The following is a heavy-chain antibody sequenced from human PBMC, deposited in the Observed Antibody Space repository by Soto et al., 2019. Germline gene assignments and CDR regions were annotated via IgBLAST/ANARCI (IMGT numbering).Heavy chain of an antibody. D-gene: IGHD5-12*01. Sequence: QVQLVQSGAEVKKPGSSVNVSCKASGGTFSSYTISWVRQAPGQGLEWMGRIIPILGIANYAQKFQGRVTITEDKSTITAYMELRSLRSEDTAVYYCAIDFRGGYDDVFGYWGQGTLVTVSS. V-gene: IGHV1-69*08. CDR3: AIDFRGGYDDVFGY. J-gene: IGHJ4*02. CDR1: GGTFSSYT. CDR2: IIPILGIA.